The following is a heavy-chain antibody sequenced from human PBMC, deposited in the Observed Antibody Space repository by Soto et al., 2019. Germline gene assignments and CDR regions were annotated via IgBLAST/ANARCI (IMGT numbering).Heavy chain of an antibody. J-gene: IGHJ4*02. CDR2: ITINSGNT. Sequence: QVQLVQSGAEVKKPGASVKVSCKASGYTFSSYGIGWVRQAPGQGLEWMGGITINSGNTNYAQKFQDRVTMTTDTSRTTASMELRSLKSDDTAMYYCARGGGGGWYNYDHWGQGTLVTVSS. D-gene: IGHD6-19*01. V-gene: IGHV1-18*01. CDR1: GYTFSSYG. CDR3: ARGGGGGWYNYDH.